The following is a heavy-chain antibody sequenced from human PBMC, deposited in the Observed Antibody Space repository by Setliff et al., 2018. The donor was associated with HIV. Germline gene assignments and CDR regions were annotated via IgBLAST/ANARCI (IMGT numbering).Heavy chain of an antibody. J-gene: IGHJ6*03. CDR3: ARDRGSSYYYYYYMDV. CDR2: IYYSGST. CDR1: GGSISSHY. Sequence: PSETLSLTCTVSGGSISSHYWSWIRQPPGKGLERIGYIYYSGSTNYNPSLKSRVTISVDTSKNQFSLKLSSVTAADTAVYYCARDRGSSYYYYYYMDVWGKGTTVTVS. D-gene: IGHD6-6*01. V-gene: IGHV4-59*11.